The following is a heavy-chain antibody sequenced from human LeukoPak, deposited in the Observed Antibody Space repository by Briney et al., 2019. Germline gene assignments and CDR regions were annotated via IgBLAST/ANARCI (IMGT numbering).Heavy chain of an antibody. CDR3: AKGVGEFGFRFDS. J-gene: IGHJ4*02. Sequence: GGSRRLSCEVSGFTFSSHAVGWVRQAPGEGLEWVSVISGGGGSTYYADSLKGRFTISRDNSKNTLYLQMNSLTAADTAVYYCAKGVGEFGFRFDSWGQGTLVTVSS. D-gene: IGHD3-16*01. V-gene: IGHV3-23*01. CDR2: ISGGGGST. CDR1: GFTFSSHA.